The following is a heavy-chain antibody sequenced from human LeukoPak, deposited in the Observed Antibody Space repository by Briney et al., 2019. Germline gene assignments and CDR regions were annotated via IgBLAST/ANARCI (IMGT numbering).Heavy chain of an antibody. V-gene: IGHV4-39*07. D-gene: IGHD4-17*01. CDR1: GGSISSGGYY. CDR2: IYYSGST. J-gene: IGHJ2*01. CDR3: ARDRGDYVSSPYWYFDL. Sequence: PSQTLSLTCAVSGGSISSGGYYWGWIRQPPGKGLEWIGSIYYSGSTYYNPSLKSRVTISVDTSKNQFSLKLSSVTAADTAVYYCARDRGDYVSSPYWYFDLWGRGTLVTVSS.